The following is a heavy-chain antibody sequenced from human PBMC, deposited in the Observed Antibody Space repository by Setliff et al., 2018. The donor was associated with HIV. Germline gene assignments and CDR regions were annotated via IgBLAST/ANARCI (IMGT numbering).Heavy chain of an antibody. CDR1: GGSFSGYY. D-gene: IGHD1-26*01. CDR3: ARGAYTGNYQGGFYYLDV. CDR2: ISHSGST. J-gene: IGHJ6*03. Sequence: SETLSLTCAVNGGSFSGYYLIWIRQSPGKGLEYIGKISHSGSTNSSPSLKSRVTMSIDGSKPHFFLNLESVTAADTAVYYCARGAYTGNYQGGFYYLDVWGKGTTVTVS. V-gene: IGHV4-34*01.